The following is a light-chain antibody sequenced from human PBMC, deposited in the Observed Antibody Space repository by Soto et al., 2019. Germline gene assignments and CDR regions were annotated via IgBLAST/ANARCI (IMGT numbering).Light chain of an antibody. J-gene: IGLJ1*01. CDR2: DVK. V-gene: IGLV2-14*03. CDR1: NNDVGAYNY. Sequence: ALAQPASVSGSPGQSITISCAGTNNDVGAYNYVSWYQQLPGKAPKLLIYDVKYRPSGVSSRFSGSRSGNTASLTISGLQTEDEADYYCTSFTSGSPPYVLGTGTRSPS. CDR3: TSFTSGSPPYV.